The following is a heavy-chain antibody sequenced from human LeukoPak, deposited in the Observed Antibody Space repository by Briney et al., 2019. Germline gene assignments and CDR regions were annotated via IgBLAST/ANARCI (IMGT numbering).Heavy chain of an antibody. D-gene: IGHD2-15*01. CDR1: GFTFSSYS. J-gene: IGHJ4*02. Sequence: GSLRLSCAACGFTFSSYSMNWVRQAPGKGLEWVSPISSSSSYIYYADSVKGRFTISRDNAKNSLYLQMNSLRAEDTAVYYCARYCSGGSCYRTEIDYWGQGTLVTVSS. V-gene: IGHV3-21*01. CDR3: ARYCSGGSCYRTEIDY. CDR2: ISSSSSYI.